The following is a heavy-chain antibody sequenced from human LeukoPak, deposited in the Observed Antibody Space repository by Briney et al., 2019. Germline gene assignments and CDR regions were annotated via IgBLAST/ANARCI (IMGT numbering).Heavy chain of an antibody. CDR1: GGSISSGGYY. Sequence: SETLSLTCTVSGGSISSGGYYWGWIRQPPGKGLEWIGYIYHSGSTYYNPSLKSRVTISVGRSKNQFSLKLSSVTAADTAVYYCARVSVGNYRVDYWGQGTLVTVSS. J-gene: IGHJ4*02. D-gene: IGHD1-7*01. V-gene: IGHV4-30-2*01. CDR2: IYHSGST. CDR3: ARVSVGNYRVDY.